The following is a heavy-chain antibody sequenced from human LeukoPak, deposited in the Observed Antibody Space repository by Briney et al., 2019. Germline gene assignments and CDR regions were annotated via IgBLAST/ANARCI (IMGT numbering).Heavy chain of an antibody. CDR1: GFDFSTYS. V-gene: IGHV3-48*04. CDR3: ARVGRSGWTVDY. CDR2: ISSSSSNI. D-gene: IGHD6-19*01. Sequence: PGGSLRLSCASSGFDFSTYSIDWVRQAPGKGLEWVSYISSSSSNIYHADSVKGRFTISRDNAKNSLHLQMNSLRAEDTAVYYCARVGRSGWTVDYWAQGTLVTVSS. J-gene: IGHJ4*02.